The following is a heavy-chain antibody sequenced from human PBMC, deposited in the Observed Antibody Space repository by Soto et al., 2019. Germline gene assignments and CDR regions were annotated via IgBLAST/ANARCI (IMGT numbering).Heavy chain of an antibody. V-gene: IGHV1-69*01. Sequence: QVQLVQSGAEVKKPGSSVKVSCMASGGPFSNYAISWVRQAPGQGLEWMGGIIPIFAAALYAQTFQGRVTITADESSRTAYMELSSLRSDDTAVYYCARGGDSGSFWSSFDDWGQGTLVTVSS. J-gene: IGHJ4*02. D-gene: IGHD1-26*01. CDR3: ARGGDSGSFWSSFDD. CDR1: GGPFSNYA. CDR2: IIPIFAAA.